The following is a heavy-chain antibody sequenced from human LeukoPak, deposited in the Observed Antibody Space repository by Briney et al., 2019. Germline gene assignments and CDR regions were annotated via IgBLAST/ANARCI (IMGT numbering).Heavy chain of an antibody. V-gene: IGHV1-58*01. CDR1: GITSTNFA. D-gene: IGHD1-1*01. CDR2: IIVGTGAT. J-gene: IGHJ4*02. Sequence: ASVIVSCKASGITSTNFAVQWVRQARGQRLEWIGWIIVGTGATKCAQDFQHRVTITRDMSTRTLYMELTSLRSEDTAVYYCAADLSDPRRGASHLDSWGQGTLVTVSS. CDR3: AADLSDPRRGASHLDS.